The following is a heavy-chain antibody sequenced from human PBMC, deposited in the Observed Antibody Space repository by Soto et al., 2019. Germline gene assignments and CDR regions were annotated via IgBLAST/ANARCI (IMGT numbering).Heavy chain of an antibody. Sequence: PSETLSLTCAFYDGSFTGFPLTWLRRPPGKGLEWIGEIKHSGSTNYNPSLTRRVTISVDTSKNQFSLKLNSVTAADTAVYYCARGVPFGQYSMDVWGQETTVTVSS. CDR1: DGSFTGFP. CDR3: ARGVPFGQYSMDV. J-gene: IGHJ6*02. V-gene: IGHV4-34*01. D-gene: IGHD3-3*01. CDR2: IKHSGST.